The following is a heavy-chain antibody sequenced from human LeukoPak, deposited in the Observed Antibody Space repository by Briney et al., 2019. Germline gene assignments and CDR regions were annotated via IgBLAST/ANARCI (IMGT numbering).Heavy chain of an antibody. CDR2: ISSSSSTV. J-gene: IGHJ4*02. CDR3: ARGRPYGGIDY. V-gene: IGHV3-48*04. Sequence: PGGSLRLSCAASEFTFSSYSMNWVRQAPGKGLEWVSYISSSSSTVYYADSVKGRFTISRGNAKNSLYLQMNSLGAEDTAVYYCARGRPYGGIDYWGQGTLVTVSS. CDR1: EFTFSSYS. D-gene: IGHD3-16*01.